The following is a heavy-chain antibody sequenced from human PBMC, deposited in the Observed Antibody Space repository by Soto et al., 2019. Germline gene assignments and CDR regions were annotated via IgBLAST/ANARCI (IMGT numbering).Heavy chain of an antibody. Sequence: QVQLQQWGAGLLKPSETLSLTCAVYGGSFSGYYWSWIRQPPGKGLEWIGAINHSGSTNYNPSLKRRVTISVDTSQNQCSLKLSSVTAADTAVYYCARGRSGFGVVIQNYYYYYMDVWGKGTTVTVSS. CDR3: ARGRSGFGVVIQNYYYYYMDV. CDR1: GGSFSGYY. D-gene: IGHD3-3*01. V-gene: IGHV4-34*01. J-gene: IGHJ6*03. CDR2: INHSGST.